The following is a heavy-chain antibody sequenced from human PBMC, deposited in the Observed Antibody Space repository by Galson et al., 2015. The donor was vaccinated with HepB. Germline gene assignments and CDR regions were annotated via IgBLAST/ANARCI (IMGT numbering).Heavy chain of an antibody. J-gene: IGHJ4*02. V-gene: IGHV3-30*18. D-gene: IGHD3-22*01. CDR2: ISYEGSNK. CDR1: GFTFSSYG. Sequence: SLRLSCAASGFTFSSYGMHWVRQAPGKGLEWEAFISYEGSNKYYADSVEGRFTISRDNSKNTLYLQMNSLRAGDTAVYYCAKDPAEPHYYDSSGHYPDNWGQGTLITVSS. CDR3: AKDPAEPHYYDSSGHYPDN.